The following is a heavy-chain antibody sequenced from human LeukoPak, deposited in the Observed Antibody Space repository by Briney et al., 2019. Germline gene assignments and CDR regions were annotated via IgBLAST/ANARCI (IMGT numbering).Heavy chain of an antibody. CDR2: ISGSGGST. D-gene: IGHD3-10*01. CDR1: GFTFSSYA. Sequence: GGSLRLSCAASGFTFSSYAMSWVRQTPGKGLEWVSAISGSGGSTYYADSVKGRFTISRDNSKNTLYLQMNSLRAEDTAVYYCAKALGFMVRGVPIDYWGQGTLVTVSS. CDR3: AKALGFMVRGVPIDY. J-gene: IGHJ4*02. V-gene: IGHV3-23*01.